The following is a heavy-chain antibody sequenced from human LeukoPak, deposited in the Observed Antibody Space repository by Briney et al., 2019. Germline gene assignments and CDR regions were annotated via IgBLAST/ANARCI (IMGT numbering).Heavy chain of an antibody. D-gene: IGHD6-19*01. V-gene: IGHV3-20*04. CDR3: ANPVTQNSGWYVNGDY. CDR1: GFTFDDYV. Sequence: GGSLRLSCAASGFTFDDYVMSWVRQAPGKGLEWASGFNWNADSTGYADSVKGRFTISRDNAENSLYLQMNNLRAEDTAVYFCANPVTQNSGWYVNGDYWGQGTLVTVSS. J-gene: IGHJ4*02. CDR2: FNWNADST.